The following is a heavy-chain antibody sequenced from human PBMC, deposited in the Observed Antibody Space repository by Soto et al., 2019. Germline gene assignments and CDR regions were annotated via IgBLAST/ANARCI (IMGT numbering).Heavy chain of an antibody. V-gene: IGHV3-49*03. CDR3: TKGYCSSSRCNTFDY. CDR2: IRTKAYGGTT. CDR1: GVIFGDYA. D-gene: IGHD2-2*02. Sequence: GGSLRLSCTVSGVIFGDYAMSWFRQAPGRGLEWVGFIRTKAYGGTTEYAASVKGRVTISRDDSKSIAYLQMDSLKTEDTAVYYCTKGYCSSSRCNTFDYWGQGTLVTVSS. J-gene: IGHJ4*02.